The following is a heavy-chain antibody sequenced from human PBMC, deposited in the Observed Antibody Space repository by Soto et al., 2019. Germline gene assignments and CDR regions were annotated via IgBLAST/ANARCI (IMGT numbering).Heavy chain of an antibody. D-gene: IGHD3-9*01. CDR1: GGTFSSYA. V-gene: IGHV1-69*13. Sequence: SVKVSCKASGGTFSSYAISWVRQAPGQGLEWMGGIIPIFGTANYAQKFQGGVTITADESTSTAYMELSSLRSEDTAVYYCARESGYYDILTGYYKPYYYYGMDVWGQGTTVTVSS. CDR2: IIPIFGTA. CDR3: ARESGYYDILTGYYKPYYYYGMDV. J-gene: IGHJ6*02.